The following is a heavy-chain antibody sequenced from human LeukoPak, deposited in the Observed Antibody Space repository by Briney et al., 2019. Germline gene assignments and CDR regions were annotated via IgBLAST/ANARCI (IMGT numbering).Heavy chain of an antibody. J-gene: IGHJ4*02. CDR3: ARGYQWLRFDPMLDY. CDR2: ISHEGVNK. D-gene: IGHD5-12*01. Sequence: GGSLRLSCAASGFTFSTFAIHWVRQAPGKGLEWVAVISHEGVNKYYADSVKGRFTISRDNSRNTLYLQMNSLRPKDTAVYYCARGYQWLRFDPMLDYWGQGTLATVSS. V-gene: IGHV3-30-3*01. CDR1: GFTFSTFA.